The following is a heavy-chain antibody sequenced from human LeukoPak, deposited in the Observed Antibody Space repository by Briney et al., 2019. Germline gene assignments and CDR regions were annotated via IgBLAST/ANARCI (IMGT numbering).Heavy chain of an antibody. D-gene: IGHD3-10*01. CDR3: ARQTPVVRD. V-gene: IGHV4-59*08. CDR2: IYYSGST. Sequence: SETLSLTCTVSGGSISSYYWSWIRQPPGKGLEWIGYIYYSGSTNYNPSPKSRVTISVDTSKNQFSLKLSSVTAADTAVYYCARQTPVVRDWGQGTLVTVSS. CDR1: GGSISSYY. J-gene: IGHJ4*02.